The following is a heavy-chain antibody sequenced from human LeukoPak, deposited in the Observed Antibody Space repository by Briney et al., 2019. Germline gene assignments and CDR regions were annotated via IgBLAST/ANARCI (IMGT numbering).Heavy chain of an antibody. CDR2: IIPIFGTA. D-gene: IGHD6-13*01. V-gene: IGHV1-69*06. J-gene: IGHJ5*02. Sequence: ASVKVSCKASGYTFTSYGISWVRQAPGQGLEWMGGIIPIFGTANYAQKFQGRVTITADKSTSTAYMELSSLRSEDTAVYYCARGPRRQNIAAAGTHWFDPWGQGTLVTVSS. CDR1: GYTFTSYG. CDR3: ARGPRRQNIAAAGTHWFDP.